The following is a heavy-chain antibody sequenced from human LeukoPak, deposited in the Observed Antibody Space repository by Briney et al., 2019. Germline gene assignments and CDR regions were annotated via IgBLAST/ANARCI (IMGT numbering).Heavy chain of an antibody. J-gene: IGHJ4*02. CDR3: ARYPSYSYSLDY. Sequence: PGGSLRLSCAASGFTFSSYAMSWVRQAPGKGLEWVSTVSDSGDVTYSADSVKGRFTISRDNSGNTLFLRMVSLRAEDTAVYYCARYPSYSYSLDYWGPGTLVTVSS. V-gene: IGHV3-23*01. CDR1: GFTFSSYA. D-gene: IGHD5-18*01. CDR2: VSDSGDVT.